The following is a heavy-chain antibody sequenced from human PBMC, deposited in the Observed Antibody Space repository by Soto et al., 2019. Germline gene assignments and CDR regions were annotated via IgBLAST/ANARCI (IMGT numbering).Heavy chain of an antibody. CDR2: IIPIFGTA. CDR1: GGTFSSYA. V-gene: IGHV1-69*01. D-gene: IGHD3-22*01. J-gene: IGHJ6*02. Sequence: QVQLVQSGAEVKKPGSSVKVSCKASGGTFSSYAISWVRQAPGQGLEWMGGIIPIFGTANYAQKFQGRVTITADESTSTAYVELSSLRSEDTAVYYCARDKVGYYDSSGSYRVTVPPDYYYGMDVWGQGTTVTVSS. CDR3: ARDKVGYYDSSGSYRVTVPPDYYYGMDV.